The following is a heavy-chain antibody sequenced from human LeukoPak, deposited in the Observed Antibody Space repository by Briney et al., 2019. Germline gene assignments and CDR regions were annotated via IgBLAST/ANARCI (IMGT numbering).Heavy chain of an antibody. CDR3: AIVDYGLLGFDY. V-gene: IGHV1-2*02. CDR1: GYTFIAYY. J-gene: IGHJ4*02. D-gene: IGHD4-17*01. CDR2: INPNSGGT. Sequence: GASVKVSCKASGYTFIAYYLHWVRQAPGQGLEWMGWINPNSGGTNYAQKFQGRVTMTRNTSISTAYMELSSLRSEDTAVYYCAIVDYGLLGFDYWGQGTLVTVSS.